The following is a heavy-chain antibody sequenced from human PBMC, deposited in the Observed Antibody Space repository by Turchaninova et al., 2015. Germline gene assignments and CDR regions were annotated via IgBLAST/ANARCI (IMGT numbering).Heavy chain of an antibody. D-gene: IGHD3-10*01. CDR1: GFSVSSGYY. J-gene: IGHJ4*02. CDR2: FHHSGST. Sequence: QVQLQESGPGLVKPSETLSLTCAVSGFSVSSGYYWGWIRQPPGEGLEWIGPFHHSGSTYYNPSLLRRVTTSGDTSKNQFSLRLSSGTAADTAIYYCARKITMVRGAGFDYWGQGTLVTVSS. CDR3: ARKITMVRGAGFDY. V-gene: IGHV4-38-2*01.